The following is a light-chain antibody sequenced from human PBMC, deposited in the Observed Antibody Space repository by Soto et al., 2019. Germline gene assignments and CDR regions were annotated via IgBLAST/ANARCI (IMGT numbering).Light chain of an antibody. Sequence: DIQMTQSPSTLSASVGDRVTITCRASQNINSWLAWYQQKPGKAPKLLIYDASSLESGVPQRFSGSGSGTEFTLTISSLQTDDFSTCYCQQYHSYWTFGQGTKVDI. CDR3: QQYHSYWT. V-gene: IGKV1-5*01. CDR2: DAS. J-gene: IGKJ1*01. CDR1: QNINSW.